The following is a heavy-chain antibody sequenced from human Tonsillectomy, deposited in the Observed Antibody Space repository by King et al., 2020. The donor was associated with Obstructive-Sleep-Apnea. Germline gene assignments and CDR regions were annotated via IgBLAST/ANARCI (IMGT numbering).Heavy chain of an antibody. CDR2: ISWNSGSM. Sequence: VQLVESGGGLVQPGRSLRLSCAASGFTFDDYGMHWVRQAPGKGLEWVSGISWNSGSMGYADSVKGRFTLSRDNAKNSLYVQMNSLRPEDTALYYCAKSYKSGWYVPFDYWGKGTLVTVSS. CDR3: AKSYKSGWYVPFDY. J-gene: IGHJ4*02. V-gene: IGHV3-9*01. CDR1: GFTFDDYG. D-gene: IGHD6-19*01.